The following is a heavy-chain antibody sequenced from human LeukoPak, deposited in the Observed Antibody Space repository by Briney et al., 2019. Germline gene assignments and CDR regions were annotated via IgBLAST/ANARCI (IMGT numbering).Heavy chain of an antibody. V-gene: IGHV3-74*01. CDR2: INSDGSST. D-gene: IGHD1/OR15-1a*01. J-gene: IGHJ6*03. CDR3: AGWNNDEKDYYYYMDV. CDR1: GFTFSSYW. Sequence: AGGSLRLSCAASGFTFSSYWMHWVRQAPGKGLVWVSRINSDGSSTSYADSVKGRFTISRDNAKNTLYLQMNSLRAEDTAVYYYAGWNNDEKDYYYYMDVWGKGTTVTVSS.